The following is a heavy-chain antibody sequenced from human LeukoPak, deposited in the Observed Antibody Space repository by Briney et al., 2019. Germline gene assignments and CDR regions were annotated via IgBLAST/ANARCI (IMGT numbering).Heavy chain of an antibody. J-gene: IGHJ4*02. CDR3: VKVPFSSSSGVDY. D-gene: IGHD6-6*01. V-gene: IGHV3-64D*09. Sequence: PGGSLRLSCSASGFTFSNYALHWVRQAPGKGLEYVSAISNNGTGTYYADSVKGRFTISRDNSKNTLYLQMSSLRAEDTAVYYCVKVPFSSSSGVDYWGQGTLVTVSS. CDR1: GFTFSNYA. CDR2: ISNNGTGT.